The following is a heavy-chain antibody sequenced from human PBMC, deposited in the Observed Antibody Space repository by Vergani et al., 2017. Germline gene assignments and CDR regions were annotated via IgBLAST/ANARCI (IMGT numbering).Heavy chain of an antibody. V-gene: IGHV3-21*01. D-gene: IGHD2-8*01. CDR2: ISSSSSYI. J-gene: IGHJ4*02. Sequence: EVQLVESGGGLVKPGGSLRLSCAASGFTFSSYSMNWVRQAPGKGLEWVSSISSSSSYIYYADSVKGRFTISRDNAKNSLYLQMNRLRAEDTAVYYCAGPPMVYNDWGQGTLVTVSS. CDR1: GFTFSSYS. CDR3: AGPPMVYND.